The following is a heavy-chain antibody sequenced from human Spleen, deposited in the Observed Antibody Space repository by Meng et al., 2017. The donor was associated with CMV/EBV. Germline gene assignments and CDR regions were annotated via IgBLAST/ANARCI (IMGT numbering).Heavy chain of an antibody. D-gene: IGHD3-3*01. Sequence: SVLSITSNGYYWSWIRHHPGKGLEWIGYIYYTGSTYHNPSLKSRLTISLDTSKNQISLKLSSVTAADTAVYYCATAEDGSGYHFDNWGQGTLVTVSS. J-gene: IGHJ4*02. CDR3: ATAEDGSGYHFDN. CDR2: IYYTGST. CDR1: VLSITSNGYY. V-gene: IGHV4-31*02.